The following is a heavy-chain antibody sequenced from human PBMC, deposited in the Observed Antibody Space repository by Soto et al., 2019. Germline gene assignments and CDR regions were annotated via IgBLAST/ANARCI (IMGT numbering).Heavy chain of an antibody. CDR1: GGSISSYY. CDR2: IYYSGST. CDR3: ASVRTPGCDPIDY. V-gene: IGHV4-59*01. J-gene: IGHJ4*02. Sequence: QVQLQEAGPGLVKPSETLSLTCTVSGGSISSYYWSWIRQPPGKGLEWIGYIYYSGSTNYNPSLMTIVTVSADTSIHQDFRSLSSVTAADTSGDYGASVRTPGCDPIDYWGQGTLVTVSS.